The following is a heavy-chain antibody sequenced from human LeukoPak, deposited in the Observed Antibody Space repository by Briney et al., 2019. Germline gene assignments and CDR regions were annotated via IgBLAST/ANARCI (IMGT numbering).Heavy chain of an antibody. J-gene: IGHJ5*02. V-gene: IGHV4-34*01. Sequence: KPSETLSLTCAVYGGSFSGYYWSWIRQPPGKGLEWIGEINRSGSTNYNPSLKSRVTIPVDTSNNQFSPKLSSVTAADTAVYYCARAATKVVVLNWFDPWGQGTLVTVSS. CDR1: GGSFSGYY. CDR3: ARAATKVVVLNWFDP. D-gene: IGHD2-15*01. CDR2: INRSGST.